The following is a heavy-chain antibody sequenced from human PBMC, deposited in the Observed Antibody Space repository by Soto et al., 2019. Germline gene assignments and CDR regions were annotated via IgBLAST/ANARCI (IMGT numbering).Heavy chain of an antibody. CDR3: ARLYSSGWYGPGRY. V-gene: IGHV3-20*04. CDR2: INWNGGST. D-gene: IGHD6-19*01. J-gene: IGHJ4*02. Sequence: EVQLVESGGGVVRPGGSLRLSCAASGFTFDDYGMSWVRQAPGKGLEWVSGINWNGGSTGYADSVKGRFPISRDNAKHSLYLQMNSLRAEDTALYYWARLYSSGWYGPGRYWGQGTLVTVSS. CDR1: GFTFDDYG.